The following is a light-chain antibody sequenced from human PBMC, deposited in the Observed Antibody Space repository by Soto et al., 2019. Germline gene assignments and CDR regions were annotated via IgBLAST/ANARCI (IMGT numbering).Light chain of an antibody. J-gene: IGKJ1*01. CDR2: GTS. V-gene: IGKV3-20*01. CDR3: QQYGSSPRT. Sequence: EIVMTQSPATLSVSPGERATLSCRASQSVINLAWYQQKPGQAPRLLIYGTSSRATGIPDRFSGSGSGTDFTLTISRLEPEDFAVYYCQQYGSSPRTFGQGTKVEIK. CDR1: QSVIN.